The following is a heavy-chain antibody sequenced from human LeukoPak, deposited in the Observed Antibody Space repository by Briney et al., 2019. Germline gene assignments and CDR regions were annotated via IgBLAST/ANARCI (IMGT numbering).Heavy chain of an antibody. J-gene: IGHJ5*02. CDR1: GYTFTGYY. D-gene: IGHD3-10*01. V-gene: IGHV1-2*02. CDR3: ARDKAGSLGWFDP. CDR2: INPNSGGT. Sequence: ASVKVSCKASGYTFTGYYMHSVRQAPGQGLEWMGWINPNSGGTNYAQKFQGRVTMTRDTSISTAYMELSRLRSDDTAVYYCARDKAGSLGWFDPWGQGTLVTVSS.